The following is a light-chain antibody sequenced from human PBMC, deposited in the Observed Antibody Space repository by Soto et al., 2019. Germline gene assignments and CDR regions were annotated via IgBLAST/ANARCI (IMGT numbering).Light chain of an antibody. CDR1: QSISNH. Sequence: DIQMTQSPSSLSASVGDRVTVTCRASQSISNHLNWYQQTPGKAPKLLIYAASSLQSGVPSTFSGRGSGTDFTLTISRLQPEDFAPYYCKKSYSSVLYTFRQGDKLEI. V-gene: IGKV1-39*01. CDR2: AAS. CDR3: KKSYSSVLYT. J-gene: IGKJ2*01.